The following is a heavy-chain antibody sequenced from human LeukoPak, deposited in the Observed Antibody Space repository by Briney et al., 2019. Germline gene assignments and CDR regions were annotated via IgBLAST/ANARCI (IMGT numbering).Heavy chain of an antibody. CDR3: ARGPLNYYDSSGYYVPADY. V-gene: IGHV1-18*01. D-gene: IGHD3-22*01. Sequence: ASVKVPCKASGYTFTSYGISWVRQAPGQGLEWMGWISAYNGNTNYAQKLQGRVTMTTDTSTSTAYMELRSLRSDDTAVYYCARGPLNYYDSSGYYVPADYWGQGTLVTVSS. J-gene: IGHJ4*02. CDR1: GYTFTSYG. CDR2: ISAYNGNT.